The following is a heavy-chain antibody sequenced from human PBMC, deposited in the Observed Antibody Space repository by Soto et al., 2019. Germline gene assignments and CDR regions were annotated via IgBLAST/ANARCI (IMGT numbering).Heavy chain of an antibody. CDR1: GFTFGSYA. CDR2: VTYSGANT. D-gene: IGHD1-26*01. V-gene: IGHV3-23*01. CDR3: ATPSLSTGGYSSFDS. Sequence: EVQLLESGGGLVQPGGSLRLSCAASGFTFGSYAMSWVRQAPGKGLGWVSLVTYSGANTYYAGSVTGRFTISRDNSRNTLYLQMRSLRVEDTAVYYCATPSLSTGGYSSFDSWGRGTLVTVSS. J-gene: IGHJ4*02.